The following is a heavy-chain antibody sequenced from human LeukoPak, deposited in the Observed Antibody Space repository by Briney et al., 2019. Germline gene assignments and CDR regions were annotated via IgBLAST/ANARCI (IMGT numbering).Heavy chain of an antibody. CDR3: ARDLQLRPFDF. CDR2: ISYSGTT. CDR1: GASISSYY. J-gene: IGHJ4*02. Sequence: PSESLSLTCTVSGASISSYYWSWIRQPPGKGLEWIGYISYSGTTKYNPSLKSRVTISVDTSKNQFSLKLTSVTAADTAVYYCARDLQLRPFDFWGQGTLVTVSS. D-gene: IGHD5-24*01. V-gene: IGHV4-59*01.